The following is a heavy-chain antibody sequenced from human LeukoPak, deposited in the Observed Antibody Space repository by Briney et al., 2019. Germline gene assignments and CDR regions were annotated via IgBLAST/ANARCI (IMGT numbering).Heavy chain of an antibody. V-gene: IGHV1-69*05. CDR3: ARGLRLGELSFAADYYFDY. Sequence: ASVKVSCKASGGTFSSYAISWVRQAPGQGLEWMGGIIPIFGTANYAQKFQGRVTITTDESTSTAYMELSSLRFEDTAVYYCARGLRLGELSFAADYYFDYWGQGTLVTVSS. CDR1: GGTFSSYA. J-gene: IGHJ4*02. D-gene: IGHD3-16*02. CDR2: IIPIFGTA.